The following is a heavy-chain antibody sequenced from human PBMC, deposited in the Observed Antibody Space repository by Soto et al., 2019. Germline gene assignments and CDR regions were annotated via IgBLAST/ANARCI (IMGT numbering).Heavy chain of an antibody. CDR1: GFTFSRYE. V-gene: IGHV3-48*03. CDR2: IGTSGKTI. J-gene: IGHJ6*02. D-gene: IGHD4-4*01. CDR3: ARDPALYSGNFDYGLDV. Sequence: GGSLRLSCAVSGFTFSRYEMNWVRQAPGKWLEWVSYIGTSGKTIYYADSVRGRFTISRDNAKNSLYLQMNSLRAEESPVYYCARDPALYSGNFDYGLDVWGQEXTITVS.